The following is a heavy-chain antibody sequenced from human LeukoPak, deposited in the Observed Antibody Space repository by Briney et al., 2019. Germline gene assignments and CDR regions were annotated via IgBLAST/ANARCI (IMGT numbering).Heavy chain of an antibody. V-gene: IGHV3-21*01. CDR1: GFTFSSYS. Sequence: PGGSLRLSCAASGFTFSSYSMNWVRQAPGKGLEWVSSISSSSSYIYYADSVKGRFTISRDNAKNSLYLQMNSLRAEDTAVYYCARDRPDYGDYVWALVWGQGTLVTVSS. CDR3: ARDRPDYGDYVWALV. D-gene: IGHD4-17*01. CDR2: ISSSSSYI. J-gene: IGHJ4*02.